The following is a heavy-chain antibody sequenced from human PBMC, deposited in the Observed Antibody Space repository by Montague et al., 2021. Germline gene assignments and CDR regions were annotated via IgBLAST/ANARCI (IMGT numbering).Heavy chain of an antibody. J-gene: IGHJ6*03. CDR1: RSLINSDYY. Sequence: SETLSLTCTVSRSLINSDYYWGWIRQPPGKGLEWMGSVSHGGRTYYNSSLKSRVTISVDTSNNHFSLKLSSVTAADTAMYYCARERDRYYYMDIRGKGTTITVSS. CDR3: ARERDRYYYMDI. V-gene: IGHV4-38-2*02. CDR2: VSHGGRT.